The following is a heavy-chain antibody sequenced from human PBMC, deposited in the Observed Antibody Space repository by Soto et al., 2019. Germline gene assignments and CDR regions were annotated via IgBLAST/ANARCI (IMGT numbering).Heavy chain of an antibody. CDR2: IYSGGST. D-gene: IGHD3-3*01. V-gene: IGHV3-53*01. CDR3: ARDGPRGYDFWSGYYKDYYYGMDV. Sequence: GGSLRLSCAASGFTVSSNYMSWVRQAPGKGLEWVSVIYSGGSTYYADSVKGRFTISRDNSKNTLYLQMNSLRAEDTAVYYCARDGPRGYDFWSGYYKDYYYGMDVWGQGTTVTVSS. CDR1: GFTVSSNY. J-gene: IGHJ6*02.